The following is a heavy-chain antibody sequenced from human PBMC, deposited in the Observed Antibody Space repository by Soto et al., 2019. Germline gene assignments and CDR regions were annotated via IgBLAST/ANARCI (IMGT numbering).Heavy chain of an antibody. D-gene: IGHD2-8*01. CDR3: ARGISVYAFDI. V-gene: IGHV1-69*13. CDR2: IIPIFGTA. CDR1: GGTFSSYA. Sequence: SVKVSCKASGGTFSSYAISWLRQAPGQGLEWMGGIIPIFGTANYAQKFQGRVTITADESTSTAYMELSSLRSEVTAVYYCARGISVYAFDIWGQGTMVTVSS. J-gene: IGHJ3*02.